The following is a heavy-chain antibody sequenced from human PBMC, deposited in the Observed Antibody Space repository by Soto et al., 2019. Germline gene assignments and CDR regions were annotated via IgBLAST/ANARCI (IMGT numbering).Heavy chain of an antibody. CDR2: IYYSGTT. D-gene: IGHD3-9*01. V-gene: IGHV4-39*01. Sequence: SXTLSLTCTVSGDSITSNSYFWAWIRQPPGKGLEWIGSIYYSGTTYYNPSLKSRVTISVDTSKNQFSLKLSSVTAADTAVYYCARLDYDILTGYRGRDYYGMDVWGQGTTVTXSS. CDR3: ARLDYDILTGYRGRDYYGMDV. CDR1: GDSITSNSYF. J-gene: IGHJ6*02.